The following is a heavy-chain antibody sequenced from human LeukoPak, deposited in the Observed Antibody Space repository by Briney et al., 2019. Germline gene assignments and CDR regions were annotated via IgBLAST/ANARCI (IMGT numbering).Heavy chain of an antibody. J-gene: IGHJ6*03. Sequence: GGSLRLSCAASGLTFSSNAMKWVRQAPGKGLEWVSTISGPGGGTYYGDSVKGRFTISRDNSKNTVYLQMNSLRADDTAIYYCAKGDYGYYYYMDVWGKGTTVTVSS. CDR2: ISGPGGGT. V-gene: IGHV3-23*01. D-gene: IGHD4-17*01. CDR1: GLTFSSNA. CDR3: AKGDYGYYYYMDV.